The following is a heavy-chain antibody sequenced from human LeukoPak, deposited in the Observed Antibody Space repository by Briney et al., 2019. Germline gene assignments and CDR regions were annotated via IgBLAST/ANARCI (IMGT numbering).Heavy chain of an antibody. Sequence: GGSLRLSCAASGFTFSSYAMHWVRQAPGKGLEWVAVISYDGSNKYYADSVKGRFTISRDNSKNTLYLQMNSLRAEDTAVYYCARAVVVIAIGYDYWGQGTLVTVSS. CDR2: ISYDGSNK. D-gene: IGHD2-21*01. CDR3: ARAVVVIAIGYDY. V-gene: IGHV3-30-3*01. J-gene: IGHJ4*02. CDR1: GFTFSSYA.